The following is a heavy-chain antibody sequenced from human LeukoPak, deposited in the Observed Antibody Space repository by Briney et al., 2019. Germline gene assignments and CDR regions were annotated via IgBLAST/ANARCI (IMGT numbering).Heavy chain of an antibody. CDR2: IIPIFGTA. V-gene: IGHV1-69*13. CDR3: ARSSAFPTNWFDP. CDR1: GGTFSSYA. J-gene: IGHJ5*02. D-gene: IGHD6-25*01. Sequence: SVKVSCKASGGTFSSYAISWVRQAPGQGLEWKGGIIPIFGTANYAQKFQGRVTITADESTSTAYMELSSLRSEDTAVYYCARSSAFPTNWFDPWGQGTLVTVPS.